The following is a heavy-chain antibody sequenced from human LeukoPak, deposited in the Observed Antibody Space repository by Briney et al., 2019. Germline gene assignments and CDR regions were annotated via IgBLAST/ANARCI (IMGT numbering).Heavy chain of an antibody. CDR2: INHSGST. D-gene: IGHD2-2*01. CDR1: GGSFSGYY. J-gene: IGHJ5*02. CDR3: ARGKNHWVVVPAGMGGWFDP. V-gene: IGHV4-34*01. Sequence: SETLSLTCAVYGGSFSGYYWSWIPQPPGKGLEWIGEINHSGSTNYNPSLKSRVTISVDTSKNQFSLKLSSVTAADTAVYYCARGKNHWVVVPAGMGGWFDPWGQGTLVTVSS.